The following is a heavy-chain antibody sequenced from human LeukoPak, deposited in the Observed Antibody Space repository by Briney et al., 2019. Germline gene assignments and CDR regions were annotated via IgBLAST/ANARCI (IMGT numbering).Heavy chain of an antibody. Sequence: GGSLRLSCTVSGFTLSSYEMSWIRQAPGKGLEWVSAISGSGGSTYYADSVKGRFTISRDNSKNTLYLQMNSLRAEDTAVYYCAKVTGEVLLWFGVPVNWFDPWGQGTLVTVSS. V-gene: IGHV3-23*01. CDR2: ISGSGGST. CDR3: AKVTGEVLLWFGVPVNWFDP. CDR1: GFTLSSYE. J-gene: IGHJ5*02. D-gene: IGHD3-10*01.